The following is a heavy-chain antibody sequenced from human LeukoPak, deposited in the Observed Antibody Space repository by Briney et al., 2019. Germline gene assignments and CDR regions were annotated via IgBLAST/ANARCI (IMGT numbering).Heavy chain of an antibody. Sequence: PGGSLRLSCAASGFTFSSYAMSWVRQAPGKGLEWVSAISGSGGSTYYADSVKGRFTISRDNSKNTLYLQMNSLRAEDTAVYYCAKVNVPYYDFWSGYNFDYWGQGTLVTVSS. V-gene: IGHV3-23*01. D-gene: IGHD3-3*01. CDR2: ISGSGGST. J-gene: IGHJ4*02. CDR3: AKVNVPYYDFWSGYNFDY. CDR1: GFTFSSYA.